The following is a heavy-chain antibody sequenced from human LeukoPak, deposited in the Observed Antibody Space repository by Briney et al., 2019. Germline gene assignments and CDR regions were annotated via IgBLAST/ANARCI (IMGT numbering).Heavy chain of an antibody. V-gene: IGHV1-18*01. D-gene: IGHD1-26*01. J-gene: IGHJ4*02. CDR2: ISAYNGNT. CDR1: GYTFTSYG. CDR3: ATLVGATTFDY. Sequence: ASVKVSCKASGYTFTSYGISWVRQAPGQGLEWMGWISAYNGNTNYAQRLQGRVTMTTDTSTSTAYMELRSMRSDDTAVYYCATLVGATTFDYWGQGTLVTVSS.